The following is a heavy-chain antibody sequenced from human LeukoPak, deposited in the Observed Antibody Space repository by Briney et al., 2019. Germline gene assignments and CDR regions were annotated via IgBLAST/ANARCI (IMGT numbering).Heavy chain of an antibody. CDR2: IIPIFGTA. Sequence: SVKVSCKASGYAFTGYYIYWVRQAPGQGLEWMGGIIPIFGTANYAQKFQGRVTITADESTSTAYMELSSLRSEDTAVYYCARDDPIAAAGTFAVTDAAANYYYGMDVWGQGTTVTVSS. CDR1: GYAFTGYY. J-gene: IGHJ6*02. D-gene: IGHD6-13*01. CDR3: ARDDPIAAAGTFAVTDAAANYYYGMDV. V-gene: IGHV1-69*13.